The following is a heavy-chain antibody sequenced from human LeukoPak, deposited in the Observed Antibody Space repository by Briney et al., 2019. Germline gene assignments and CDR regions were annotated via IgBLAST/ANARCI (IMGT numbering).Heavy chain of an antibody. CDR3: ARSYAELWMVEYFQY. Sequence: GGSLRLSCAASGFTFSDYYMSWIRQAPGKGLEWVSYISSSGSTIYYADSVKGRFTISRDNAKNSLYLQMNSLRAEDTAVYYCARSYAELWMVEYFQYWGQGTLVIVSS. CDR2: ISSSGSTI. CDR1: GFTFSDYY. V-gene: IGHV3-11*01. D-gene: IGHD7-27*01. J-gene: IGHJ1*01.